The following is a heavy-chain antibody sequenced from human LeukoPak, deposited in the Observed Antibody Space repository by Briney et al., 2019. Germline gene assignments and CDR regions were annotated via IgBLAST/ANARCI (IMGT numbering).Heavy chain of an antibody. J-gene: IGHJ6*03. Sequence: GGSLRLSCAASGFTFSSYAMSWVRQAPGKGLEGVSAISGSGGSTYYADSVKGRFTISRDNSKNTLYLQMNSLRAEDTAVYYCAKDGAGVDSSLVAYYMDVWGKGTTVTVSS. CDR1: GFTFSSYA. D-gene: IGHD6-13*01. CDR2: ISGSGGST. V-gene: IGHV3-23*01. CDR3: AKDGAGVDSSLVAYYMDV.